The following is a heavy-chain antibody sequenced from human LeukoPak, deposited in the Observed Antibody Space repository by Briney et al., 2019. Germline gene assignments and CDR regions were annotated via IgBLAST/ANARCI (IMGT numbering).Heavy chain of an antibody. Sequence: PSETLSLTCTVSGDSMHSYYWSWIRQSRERGLEWIGRAYSGVNAYYNPSLQSRVTISVDKSNNQFSLDLASVTAADTALYYCAREKSGTLTRAYYYIDVWGRGITVTVSS. J-gene: IGHJ6*03. D-gene: IGHD1-26*01. V-gene: IGHV4-4*07. CDR2: AYSGVNA. CDR1: GDSMHSYY. CDR3: AREKSGTLTRAYYYIDV.